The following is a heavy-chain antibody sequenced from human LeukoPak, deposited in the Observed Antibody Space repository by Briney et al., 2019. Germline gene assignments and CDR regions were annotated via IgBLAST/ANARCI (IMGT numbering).Heavy chain of an antibody. Sequence: GGSLRLSCAASGFTFSSYAMHWVRQAPGNGLEWVAVISYDGSNKYYADSVKGRFTISRDNSKNTSYLQMSSLRAEDTAVYYCARAGYCTNGVCSKPPGYFDYWGQGTLVTVSS. V-gene: IGHV3-30-3*01. CDR3: ARAGYCTNGVCSKPPGYFDY. CDR1: GFTFSSYA. CDR2: ISYDGSNK. D-gene: IGHD2-8*01. J-gene: IGHJ4*02.